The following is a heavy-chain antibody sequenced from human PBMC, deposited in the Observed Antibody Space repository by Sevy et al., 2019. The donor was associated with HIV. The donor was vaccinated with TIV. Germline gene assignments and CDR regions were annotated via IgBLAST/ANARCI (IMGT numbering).Heavy chain of an antibody. CDR3: ARSKVGVGDAFDI. Sequence: GGSLRLSCAASGFTFSSHWMQWVRQAPGKGLVWGSRLNYDGSYTNYADSVKGRFTISRDNAKSTLYLQMNSLRAGDTALYYCARSKVGVGDAFDIWGQGTMVTVSS. J-gene: IGHJ3*02. V-gene: IGHV3-74*01. CDR2: LNYDGSYT. CDR1: GFTFSSHW. D-gene: IGHD3-16*01.